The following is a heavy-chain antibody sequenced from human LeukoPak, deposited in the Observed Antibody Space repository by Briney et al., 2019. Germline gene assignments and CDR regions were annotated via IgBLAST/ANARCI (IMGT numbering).Heavy chain of an antibody. Sequence: PSETLSLTCTVSGGSISSYYWSWIRQPPGKGLEWIGYIYYSGSTNYNPSLKSRVTISVDTSKNQFSLKLSSVTAADTAVYYCASYGPYSSGWYHDAFDIWGQGTMVTVSS. CDR3: ASYGPYSSGWYHDAFDI. V-gene: IGHV4-59*12. CDR2: IYYSGST. D-gene: IGHD6-19*01. CDR1: GGSISSYY. J-gene: IGHJ3*02.